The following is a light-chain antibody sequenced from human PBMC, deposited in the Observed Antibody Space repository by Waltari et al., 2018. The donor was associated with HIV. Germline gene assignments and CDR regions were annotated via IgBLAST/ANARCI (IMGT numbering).Light chain of an antibody. CDR2: QDN. V-gene: IGLV3-25*03. J-gene: IGLJ2*01. Sequence: SSALTQTPSVSVSPGQTATITCSGEALPRQYTHWYHQREGQAPLLVIFQDNKRPSGIPESFSASSSGTVLTLTISGVQTEDECDYYCQTTDRNGVVAFGGGTKVTVL. CDR1: ALPRQY. CDR3: QTTDRNGVVA.